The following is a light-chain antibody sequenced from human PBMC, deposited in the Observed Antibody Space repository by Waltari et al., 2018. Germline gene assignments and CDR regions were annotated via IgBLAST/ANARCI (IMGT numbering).Light chain of an antibody. V-gene: IGKV3-15*01. J-gene: IGKJ1*01. CDR1: QSVSSS. CDR2: GAS. CDR3: QQYNNWST. Sequence: EIVMTQSPGTLSVSPGERVTLSCRASQSVSSSLAWYQHKPGQAPRLLIYGASTRATGTPARFSGSGSGTEFVLTISTVQSEDFALYYCQQYNNWSTFGQGTKVEIK.